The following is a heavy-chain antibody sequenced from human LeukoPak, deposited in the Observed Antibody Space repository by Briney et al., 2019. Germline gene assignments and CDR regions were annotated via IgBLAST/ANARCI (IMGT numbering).Heavy chain of an antibody. CDR3: ARHLRLWQNWFDP. CDR1: GYSFTNYW. CDR2: IYPGDSDT. J-gene: IGHJ5*02. Sequence: GESLKISCKGSGYSFTNYWIGWVRQMPGKGPEWMGIIYPGDSDTRYSPSFQGQVTISADRSISTAYLQWSSLKASDTAMYYCARHLRLWQNWFDPWGQGTLVTVSS. V-gene: IGHV5-51*01. D-gene: IGHD5-18*01.